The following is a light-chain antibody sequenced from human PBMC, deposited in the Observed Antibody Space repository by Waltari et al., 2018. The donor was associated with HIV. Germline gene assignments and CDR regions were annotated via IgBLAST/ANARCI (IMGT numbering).Light chain of an antibody. Sequence: DIQMTQSPSSVSASVGDRVTITCRASQGINNYLAWYQQKPGKAPKLLFYAASSLQSGVPSRFSGSASGTDFTLIISSLQPEDFATYYCQQGNSFPITFGQGTRLEIK. J-gene: IGKJ5*01. V-gene: IGKV1-12*01. CDR1: QGINNY. CDR2: AAS. CDR3: QQGNSFPIT.